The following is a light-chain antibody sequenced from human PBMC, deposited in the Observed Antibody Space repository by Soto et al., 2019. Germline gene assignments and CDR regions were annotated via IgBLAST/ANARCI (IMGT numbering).Light chain of an antibody. V-gene: IGKV3-20*01. CDR2: DAS. J-gene: IGKJ4*01. CDR1: QSDNNFY. Sequence: EIVLTQSPGTLSLSPGERATLSCRASQSDNNFYLAWYQQKPGQAPRLLIYDASSRATGIPDRFSGSGSGTDFTLTISRVEPEDFAVYYCQKYGNSLTFGGWTKVDIK. CDR3: QKYGNSLT.